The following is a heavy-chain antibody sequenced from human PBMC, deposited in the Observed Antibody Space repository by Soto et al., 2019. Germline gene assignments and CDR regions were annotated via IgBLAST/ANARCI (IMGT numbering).Heavy chain of an antibody. V-gene: IGHV1-2*04. D-gene: IGHD6-19*01. Sequence: ASVKVSGKASGYTFTGYYIHWVRQAPGQGLEWMGWVNPNSGGTNYAQKFQGWVTMTRDTSISTAYMELSRLRSDDTAVYYCVTSRVSIAVAGETEYYFDYWGQGTLVTVSS. CDR3: VTSRVSIAVAGETEYYFDY. CDR1: GYTFTGYY. CDR2: VNPNSGGT. J-gene: IGHJ4*02.